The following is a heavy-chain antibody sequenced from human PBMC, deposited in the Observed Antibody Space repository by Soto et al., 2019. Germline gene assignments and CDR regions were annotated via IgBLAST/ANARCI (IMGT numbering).Heavy chain of an antibody. Sequence: GESLKISCAASGFTFSSYAMHWVRQAPGKGLEWVAVISYDGSNKYYADSVKGRFTISRDNPKNTLYLQMNSLRAEDTAVYYCARDHPRRGQLYCSSTSCYLGYWGQGTLVTVSS. V-gene: IGHV3-30-3*01. CDR2: ISYDGSNK. J-gene: IGHJ4*02. D-gene: IGHD2-2*01. CDR1: GFTFSSYA. CDR3: ARDHPRRGQLYCSSTSCYLGY.